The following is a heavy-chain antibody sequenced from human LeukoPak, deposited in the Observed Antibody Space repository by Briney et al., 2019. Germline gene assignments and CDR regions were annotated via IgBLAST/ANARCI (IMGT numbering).Heavy chain of an antibody. CDR1: GFTFSSYW. V-gene: IGHV3-7*03. D-gene: IGHD5-18*01. Sequence: GGSLRLSCAASGFTFSSYWMSWVCQAPGKGLEWVANIKRDGSETYFMDSVKGRFTISRDNAKNSLFLQMVSLRAEDTAMYYCARGRYSSTTYYFDYWGQGTPVTVSS. CDR3: ARGRYSSTTYYFDY. J-gene: IGHJ4*02. CDR2: IKRDGSET.